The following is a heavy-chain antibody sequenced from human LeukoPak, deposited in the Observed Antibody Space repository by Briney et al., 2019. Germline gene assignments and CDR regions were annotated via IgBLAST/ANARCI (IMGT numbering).Heavy chain of an antibody. J-gene: IGHJ4*02. CDR2: INLYHGNT. V-gene: IGHV1-18*01. CDR3: AAAKISLAYCAGDCYSPDY. D-gene: IGHD2-21*02. Sequence: GASVKVSCKASGYTFTSHDISWVRQAPGQGLEWMGWINLYHGNTNYAQNLQGRVTMTIDTSTSTAYMELRSLRSDDTAVYYCAAAKISLAYCAGDCYSPDYWGQGTLVTVSS. CDR1: GYTFTSHD.